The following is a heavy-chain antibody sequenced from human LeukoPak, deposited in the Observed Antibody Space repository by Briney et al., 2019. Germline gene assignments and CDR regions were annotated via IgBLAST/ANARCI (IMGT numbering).Heavy chain of an antibody. CDR3: AREGHCSSTNCYFSFDY. CDR1: GYTFTGRY. J-gene: IGHJ4*02. CDR2: INPNSGGT. V-gene: IGHV1-2*02. Sequence: ASAKVSCKASGYTFTGRYVHWVRQAPGQGLEWMGWINPNSGGTNYAQKFQGRVTMTRDTSISTAYMELSRLRSDDTAVYYCAREGHCSSTNCYFSFDYWGQGTLVTVSS. D-gene: IGHD2-2*01.